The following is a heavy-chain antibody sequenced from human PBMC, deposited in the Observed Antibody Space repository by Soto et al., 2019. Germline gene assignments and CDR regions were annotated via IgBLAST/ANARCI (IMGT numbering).Heavy chain of an antibody. CDR2: IIPIFGTA. J-gene: IGHJ6*02. D-gene: IGHD1-1*01. V-gene: IGHV1-69*06. Sequence: GASVKVSCKASGGTFSSYAISWVRQAPGQGLEWMGGIIPIFGTANYAQKFQGRVTITADKSTSTAYMELSSLRSEDTAVYYCARDEAIRRDGYNFRPDYYYYGMDVWGQGTTVTVSS. CDR3: ARDEAIRRDGYNFRPDYYYYGMDV. CDR1: GGTFSSYA.